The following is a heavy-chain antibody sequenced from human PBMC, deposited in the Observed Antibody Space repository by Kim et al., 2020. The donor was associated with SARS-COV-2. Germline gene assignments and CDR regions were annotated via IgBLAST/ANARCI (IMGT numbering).Heavy chain of an antibody. V-gene: IGHV3-30*04. J-gene: IGHJ6*01. CDR1: GFTFSSYA. CDR2: ISYDGSNK. CDR3: ARDKWELLRAYYYYYGM. D-gene: IGHD1-26*01. Sequence: GGSLRLSCAASGFTFSSYAMHWVRQAPGKGLEWVAIISYDGSNKYYVDSVKGRFTISRDNSKNTLYLQMNSLRAEDTAVYYCARDKWELLRAYYYYYGM.